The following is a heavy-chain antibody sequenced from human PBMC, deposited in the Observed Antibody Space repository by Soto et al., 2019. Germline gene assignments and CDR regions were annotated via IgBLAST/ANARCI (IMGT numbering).Heavy chain of an antibody. D-gene: IGHD6-19*01. J-gene: IGHJ6*02. CDR1: GFTFTSSA. V-gene: IGHV1-58*01. CDR3: AADRRIAVAESGPAGLYYYYGMDV. Sequence: QMQLVQSGPEVKKPGTSVKVSCKASGFTFTSSAVQWVRQARGQRLEWIGWIVVGSGNTNYAQKSPERGPMIRDRATSTATMVLGSLRSGDTGVDYCAADRRIAVAESGPAGLYYYYGMDVCGQGTTVTVSS. CDR2: IVVGSGNT.